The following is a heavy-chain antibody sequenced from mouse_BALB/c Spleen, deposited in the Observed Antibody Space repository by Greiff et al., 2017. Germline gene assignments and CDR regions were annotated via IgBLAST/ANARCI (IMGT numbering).Heavy chain of an antibody. J-gene: IGHJ4*01. Sequence: VPGVESGGGLVKPGGFLKLSCAASGFPFSCYAMSWVRQTPEKRLEWVATISSGGSYTYYPDSVKGRFTISRDNAKSTLYLQMSSLRSEDTAMYYCARHDGYLYAMDYWGQGTSVTVSS. D-gene: IGHD2-3*01. CDR3: ARHDGYLYAMDY. CDR2: ISSGGSYT. CDR1: GFPFSCYA. V-gene: IGHV5-9-3*01.